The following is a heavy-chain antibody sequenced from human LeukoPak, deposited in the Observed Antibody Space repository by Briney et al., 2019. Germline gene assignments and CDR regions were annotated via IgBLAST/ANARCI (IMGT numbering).Heavy chain of an antibody. CDR1: GGSISSGGYY. D-gene: IGHD3-22*01. V-gene: IGHV4-31*03. CDR3: ARTYDSSGYYYYFDY. Sequence: PSQTLSLTCTVSGGSISSGGYYWSWIRQHPGKGLEWIGYIYYSGSTYYNPSLKGRVTISVDTSKNQFSLKLSSVTAADTAVYYCARTYDSSGYYYYFDYWGQGTLVTVSS. CDR2: IYYSGST. J-gene: IGHJ4*02.